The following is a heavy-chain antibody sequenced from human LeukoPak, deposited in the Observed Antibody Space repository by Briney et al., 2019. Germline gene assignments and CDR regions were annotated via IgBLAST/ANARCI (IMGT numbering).Heavy chain of an antibody. CDR2: ISGSGGST. CDR3: ARTRGIVVVPAAND. CDR1: GFTFSSYA. D-gene: IGHD2-2*01. V-gene: IGHV3-23*01. J-gene: IGHJ1*01. Sequence: GGSLRLSCAASGFTFSSYAMSWVRQAPGKGLEWVSAISGSGGSTYYADSVKGRFTISRDNSKNTLYLQMNSLRAEDTAVYYCARTRGIVVVPAANDWGQGTLVTVSS.